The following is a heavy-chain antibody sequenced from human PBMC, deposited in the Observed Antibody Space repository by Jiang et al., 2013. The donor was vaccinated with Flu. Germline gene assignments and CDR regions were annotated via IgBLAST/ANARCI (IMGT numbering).Heavy chain of an antibody. Sequence: QLVESGGGLVQPGRSLRLSCTASGFTFGDYAVSWFRQAPGKGLEWVGFIRSELYHGTTDYAASVKGRFTISRDDSKSIAYLQMSSLRTEDTAVYYCTRDLVRDIIMIPATYFDSWGQGTLVTVSS. CDR1: GFTFGDYA. V-gene: IGHV3-49*03. J-gene: IGHJ4*02. CDR3: TRDLVRDIIMIPATYFDS. CDR2: IRSELYHGTT. D-gene: IGHD3-10*01.